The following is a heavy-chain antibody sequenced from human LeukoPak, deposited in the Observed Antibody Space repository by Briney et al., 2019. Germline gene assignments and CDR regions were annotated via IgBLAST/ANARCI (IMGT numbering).Heavy chain of an antibody. CDR2: INHSGST. Sequence: PSETLSLTCAVYDGSFSGYYWSWIRQPPGKGLEWIGEINHSGSTNYNPSLKSRVTISVDTSKNQFSLKLSSVTAADTAVYYCARHVELRYSDWLLSWFDPWGQGTLVTVSS. V-gene: IGHV4-34*01. CDR1: DGSFSGYY. D-gene: IGHD3-9*01. CDR3: ARHVELRYSDWLLSWFDP. J-gene: IGHJ5*02.